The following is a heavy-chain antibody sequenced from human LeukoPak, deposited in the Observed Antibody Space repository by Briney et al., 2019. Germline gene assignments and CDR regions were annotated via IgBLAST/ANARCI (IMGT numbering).Heavy chain of an antibody. CDR3: ARDRDSSGYDY. J-gene: IGHJ4*02. CDR2: IYSGGST. D-gene: IGHD3-22*01. CDR1: GFTVSNNY. Sequence: GGSLRLSCAASGFTVSNNYMSWVRQAPGKGLEWVSVIYSGGSTYYTDSVKGRFTISRDNAKNSLYLQMNSLRAEDTAVYYCARDRDSSGYDYWGQGTLVTVSS. V-gene: IGHV3-53*01.